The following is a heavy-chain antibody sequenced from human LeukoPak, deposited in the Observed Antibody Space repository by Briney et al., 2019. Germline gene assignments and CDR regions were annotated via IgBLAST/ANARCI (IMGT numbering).Heavy chain of an antibody. CDR1: GFTFSSYE. Sequence: GGSLRLSCAASGFTFSSYEMNWVRQAPGKGLEWVSYISSSGSTIYYADSVKGRFTISRDNAKNSLYLQMNSLRAEDTAVYYCERNYVPAWCSGGSCYGYYYYGMDVWGKGTTVTVSS. V-gene: IGHV3-48*03. D-gene: IGHD2-15*01. CDR3: ERNYVPAWCSGGSCYGYYYYGMDV. J-gene: IGHJ6*04. CDR2: ISSSGSTI.